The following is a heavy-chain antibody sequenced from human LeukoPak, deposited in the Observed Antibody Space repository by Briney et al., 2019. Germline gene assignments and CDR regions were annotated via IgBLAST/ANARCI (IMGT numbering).Heavy chain of an antibody. D-gene: IGHD3-22*01. Sequence: PSETLSLTCTVSGGSISSSSYYWGWIRQPPGKGLEWIGSIYYRGNSYYNPSLKSRVTISVDTSKNHFSLKLRSVTAADTAVYYCAKDHYDSSGYPFDYWGQGALVTVPS. J-gene: IGHJ4*02. CDR2: IYYRGNS. V-gene: IGHV4-39*07. CDR3: AKDHYDSSGYPFDY. CDR1: GGSISSSSYY.